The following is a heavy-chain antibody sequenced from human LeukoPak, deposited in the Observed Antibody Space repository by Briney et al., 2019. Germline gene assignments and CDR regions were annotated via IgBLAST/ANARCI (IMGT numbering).Heavy chain of an antibody. D-gene: IGHD6-13*01. CDR3: ARPIVAAGSNWFDP. J-gene: IGHJ5*02. CDR1: GYTFTSYG. Sequence: ASVKVSRKASGYTFTSYGISWVRQAPGQGLEWMGWISAYNGNTNYAQKLQGRVTMTTDTSTSTAYMELRSLRSDDTAVYYCARPIVAAGSNWFDPWGQGTLVTVSS. V-gene: IGHV1-18*01. CDR2: ISAYNGNT.